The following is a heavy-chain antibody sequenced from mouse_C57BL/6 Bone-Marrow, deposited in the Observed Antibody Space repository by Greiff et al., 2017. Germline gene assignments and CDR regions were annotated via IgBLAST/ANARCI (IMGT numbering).Heavy chain of an antibody. J-gene: IGHJ2*01. V-gene: IGHV5-2*01. CDR3: ARPDGNSILDY. Sequence: DVMLVESGGGLVQPGESLKLSCESNEYEFPSHDMSWVRKTPEKRLELVAAINSDGGSTYYPDTMERRFIISRDNTKKTLYLQMSSLRSEDTALXYCARPDGNSILDYWGQGTTLTVSS. D-gene: IGHD2-1*01. CDR2: INSDGGST. CDR1: EYEFPSHD.